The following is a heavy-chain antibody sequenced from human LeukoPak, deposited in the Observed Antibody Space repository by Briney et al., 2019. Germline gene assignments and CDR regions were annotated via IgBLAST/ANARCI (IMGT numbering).Heavy chain of an antibody. D-gene: IGHD4-17*01. CDR1: GFTFNSYA. J-gene: IGHJ6*02. CDR3: AKDSSPYGDYGYYYYGMDV. CDR2: ISGSGDST. V-gene: IGHV3-23*01. Sequence: GGSLRLSCAASGFTFNSYAMTWVRQAPGKGLEWVSAISGSGDSTYYADSVKGRFTISRDNSKNTLYLQMNSLRAEDTAVYYCAKDSSPYGDYGYYYYGMDVWGQGTTVTVSS.